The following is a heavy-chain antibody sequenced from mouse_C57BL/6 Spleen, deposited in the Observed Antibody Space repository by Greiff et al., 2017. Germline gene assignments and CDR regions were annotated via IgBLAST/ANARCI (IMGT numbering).Heavy chain of an antibody. Sequence: VQLQQPGAELVKPGASVKLSCKASGYTFTSYWMHWVKQRPGQGLEWIGMIHPNSGSTNYNAKFKSKATLTVDKSSSTAYMQLSSLTSEDFAFYYCERGGSQRFDDWGQGTTRTVSS. J-gene: IGHJ2*01. CDR2: IHPNSGST. CDR1: GYTFTSYW. D-gene: IGHD1-1*02. V-gene: IGHV1-64*01. CDR3: ERGGSQRFDD.